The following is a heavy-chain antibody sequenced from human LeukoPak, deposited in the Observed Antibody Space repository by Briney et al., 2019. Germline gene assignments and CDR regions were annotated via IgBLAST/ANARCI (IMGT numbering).Heavy chain of an antibody. CDR2: IKQDGSEK. Sequence: GGSLRLSCAASEFTFSNYWMSWVRQAPGKGLEWVANIKQDGSEKHHVDSVKGRFIISRDNAKNSLYLQMNSLRAEDTAVYYCARNRYPDLWGRGTLVTVSS. J-gene: IGHJ2*01. CDR1: EFTFSNYW. CDR3: ARNRYPDL. V-gene: IGHV3-7*01.